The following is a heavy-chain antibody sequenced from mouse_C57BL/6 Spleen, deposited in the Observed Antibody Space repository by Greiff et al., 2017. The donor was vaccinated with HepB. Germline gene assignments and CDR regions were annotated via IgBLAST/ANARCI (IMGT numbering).Heavy chain of an antibody. Sequence: VQLQQPGAELVKPGASVKLSCKASGYTFTSYWMHWVKQRPGQGLEWIGMIHPNSGSTNYNEKFKSKATLTVDKSSSTAYMQLSSLTSEDSAVYYCARPDDGYYEFSYWGQGTLVTVSA. CDR3: ARPDDGYYEFSY. CDR1: GYTFTSYW. D-gene: IGHD2-3*01. J-gene: IGHJ3*01. CDR2: IHPNSGST. V-gene: IGHV1-64*01.